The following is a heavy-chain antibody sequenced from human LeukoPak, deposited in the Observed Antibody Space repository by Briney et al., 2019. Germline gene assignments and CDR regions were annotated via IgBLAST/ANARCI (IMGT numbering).Heavy chain of an antibody. V-gene: IGHV1-18*01. CDR2: ISTYNGNT. CDR3: ARVGRDCSTIRCNWEDWVDP. CDR1: GYSFTTYG. J-gene: IGHJ5*02. Sequence: ASVKVSCKASGYSFTTYGITWVRQAPGQGPEYMGWISTYNGNTFYAQKFQGRVTMTTDTSTSTAYMELGSLRSDDTAVYYCARVGRDCSTIRCNWEDWVDPWGQGTLVTVSS. D-gene: IGHD2-2*01.